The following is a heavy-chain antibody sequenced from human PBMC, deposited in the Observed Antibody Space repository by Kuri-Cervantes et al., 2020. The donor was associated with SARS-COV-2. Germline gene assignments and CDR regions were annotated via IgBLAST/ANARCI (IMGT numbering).Heavy chain of an antibody. CDR2: INPNSGGT. Sequence: ASVKVSCKASGYTFTGYYMHWVRQAPGQGLEWMGWINPNSGGTNYAQKFQGRVTMTRDTSISTAYMELSRLRSDDTAVYYCARDEGPSLFVYFDYWGQGTLVTDSS. J-gene: IGHJ4*02. CDR1: GYTFTGYY. D-gene: IGHD2-21*01. V-gene: IGHV1-2*02. CDR3: ARDEGPSLFVYFDY.